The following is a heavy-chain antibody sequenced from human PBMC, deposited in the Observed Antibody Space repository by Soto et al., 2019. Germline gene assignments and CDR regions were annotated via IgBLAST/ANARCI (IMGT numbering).Heavy chain of an antibody. CDR2: ISAYNGNT. CDR3: ARDRGEPWVFDY. CDR1: GYTFTSYG. D-gene: IGHD7-27*01. Sequence: QVQLVQSGAEVKKPGASVKVSCKASGYTFTSYGISWVRQAPGQGLEWMGWISAYNGNTNYAQKLQGRVTMTTDTSASTAHMELRSLSNDDPAMYYWARDRGEPWVFDYWGQGTLVTVAS. J-gene: IGHJ4*02. V-gene: IGHV1-18*01.